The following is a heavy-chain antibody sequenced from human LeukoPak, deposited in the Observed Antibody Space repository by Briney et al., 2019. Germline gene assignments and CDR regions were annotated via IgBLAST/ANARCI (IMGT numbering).Heavy chain of an antibody. D-gene: IGHD2-21*01. CDR2: ISYDGSNK. CDR3: AKDGPGDGDSRYYFDY. Sequence: GGSLRLSCAASGFTFSSHGMHWVRQAPGKGLEWVAVISYDGSNKYYADSVKGRFTISRDNSKNTLYLQMNSLRAEDTAVYYCAKDGPGDGDSRYYFDYWGQGTLVTVSS. V-gene: IGHV3-30*18. J-gene: IGHJ4*02. CDR1: GFTFSSHG.